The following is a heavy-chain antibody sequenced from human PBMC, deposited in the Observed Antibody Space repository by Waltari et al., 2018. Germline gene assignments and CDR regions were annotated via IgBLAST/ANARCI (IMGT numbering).Heavy chain of an antibody. CDR2: MISSSSTI. Sequence: EVQLVESGGGLVQPGGSLSLSCAASGFTFSSYSMNWVRQAPGKGLEWVSYMISSSSTIDYADSVKGRFTISRDNAKNSLYLQMNSLRAEDTAVYYCARVFSSSWYYFDYWGQGTLVTVSS. V-gene: IGHV3-48*04. J-gene: IGHJ4*02. D-gene: IGHD6-13*01. CDR3: ARVFSSSWYYFDY. CDR1: GFTFSSYS.